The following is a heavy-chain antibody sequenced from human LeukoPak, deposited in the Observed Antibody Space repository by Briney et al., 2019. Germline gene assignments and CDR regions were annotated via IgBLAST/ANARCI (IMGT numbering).Heavy chain of an antibody. CDR2: IYTSEST. CDR3: ARPAALRFLEWLF. V-gene: IGHV4-61*02. J-gene: IGHJ4*02. Sequence: PSQTLSLTCTVSGGSISSGSYYWSWIRQPAGKGLEWIGRIYTSESTNYNPSLKSRVTISVDTSKNQFSLKLSSVTAADTAVYYCARPAALRFLEWLFWGQGTLVTVSS. D-gene: IGHD3-3*01. CDR1: GGSISSGSYY.